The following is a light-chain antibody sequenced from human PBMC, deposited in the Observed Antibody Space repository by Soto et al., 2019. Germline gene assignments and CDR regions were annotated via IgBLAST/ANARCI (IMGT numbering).Light chain of an antibody. J-gene: IGKJ2*01. Sequence: DIQMTQSPSTLSASVGDRVTITCRASQSISSWLAWYQQKPGKAPKLLIYAASSLQSGVPSRFSGSGSGTDFTLTISSLQPEDFATYYCQQSYSTPKYTFGQGTKVDIK. CDR1: QSISSW. CDR2: AAS. CDR3: QQSYSTPKYT. V-gene: IGKV1-39*01.